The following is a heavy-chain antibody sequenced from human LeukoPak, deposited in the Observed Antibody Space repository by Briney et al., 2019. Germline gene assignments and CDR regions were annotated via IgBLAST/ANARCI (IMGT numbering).Heavy chain of an antibody. CDR3: ARDLGIVPGGMDV. CDR1: GFTFSSYG. V-gene: IGHV3-30*02. Sequence: GGSLRLSCAASGFTFSSYGMHWVRQAPGKGLEWVAFIRYDGSNKYYADSVKGRFTISRDNSKNTLYLQMNSLRAEDTAVYYCARDLGIVPGGMDVWGQGTTVTVSS. D-gene: IGHD2-21*01. CDR2: IRYDGSNK. J-gene: IGHJ6*02.